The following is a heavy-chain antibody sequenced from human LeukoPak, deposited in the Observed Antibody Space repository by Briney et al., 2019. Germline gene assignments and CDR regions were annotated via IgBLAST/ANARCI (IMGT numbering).Heavy chain of an antibody. CDR3: ARQGRIVVVTTTHDAFDI. D-gene: IGHD2-21*02. J-gene: IGHJ3*02. CDR1: GFTLSSYW. Sequence: GGSLRLSCAASGFTLSSYWMSWVRQAPGKGLEWVANIKQDGSEKYYVDSVKGRFTVSRDNPKNSLYLQMNSLRAEDTAVYYCARQGRIVVVTTTHDAFDIWGQGTMVTVSS. V-gene: IGHV3-7*02. CDR2: IKQDGSEK.